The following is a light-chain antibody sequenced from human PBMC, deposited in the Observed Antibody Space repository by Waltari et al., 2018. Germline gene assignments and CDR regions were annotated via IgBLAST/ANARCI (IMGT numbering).Light chain of an antibody. CDR2: WAS. CDR3: QQYYAAPYT. Sequence: DIVMTQSPDSLAVSLGGRATINCKSSRSVLDTSKNKNFLAWYQLKPGQSPKLLMYWASTRESGVPDRFSASVSGTDFTLTISSLQAEDVAIYSCQQYYAAPYTFGQGTKVEIK. V-gene: IGKV4-1*01. J-gene: IGKJ2*01. CDR1: RSVLDTSKNKNF.